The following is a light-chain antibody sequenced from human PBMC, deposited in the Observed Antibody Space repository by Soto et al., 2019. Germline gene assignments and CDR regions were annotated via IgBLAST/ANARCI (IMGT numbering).Light chain of an antibody. V-gene: IGKV3D-15*01. J-gene: IGKJ4*01. CDR1: QSVARN. Sequence: IVMTQTPATLSVSPGERVTLSCRASQSVARNLAWYQEKPAQVPRLLIYDASTRATGVPARFSGSGSGTQFTLTISSLQSEDFAVYYCQQYDYWPPITFGGGTMVEIK. CDR3: QQYDYWPPIT. CDR2: DAS.